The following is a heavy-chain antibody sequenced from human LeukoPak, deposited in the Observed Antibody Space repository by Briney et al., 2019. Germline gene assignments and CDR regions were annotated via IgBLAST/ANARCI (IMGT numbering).Heavy chain of an antibody. CDR3: ARDKGRRWGRDITGTTNWFDP. Sequence: PSETLSLTCTVSDDSISDYYRGWIRQPPGKGLEWIGYFHNSGTSTYNPSLKSRVTISADTSKNQFSLKLNSLTTADTAVYYCARDKGRRWGRDITGTTNWFDPWGQGTLVTVSS. CDR2: FHNSGTS. V-gene: IGHV4-59*01. D-gene: IGHD1-7*01. J-gene: IGHJ5*02. CDR1: DDSISDYY.